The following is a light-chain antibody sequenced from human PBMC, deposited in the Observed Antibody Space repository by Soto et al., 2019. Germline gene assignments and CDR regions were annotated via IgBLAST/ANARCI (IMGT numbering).Light chain of an antibody. CDR1: QNIDSNY. V-gene: IGKV3-20*01. CDR2: GAS. CDR3: QQFSSGM. J-gene: IGKJ1*01. Sequence: VVLTQSPGTLSLSPGERATLSCRASQNIDSNYLAWYQQKPGQTPRLLIYGASRRATGIPDRFSGGGSGIDFTLNISRLEPEDFAVYYCQQFSSGMFGQGTKVEIK.